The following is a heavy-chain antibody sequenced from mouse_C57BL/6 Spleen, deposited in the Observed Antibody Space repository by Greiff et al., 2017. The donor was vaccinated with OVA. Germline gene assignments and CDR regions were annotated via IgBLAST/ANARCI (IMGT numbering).Heavy chain of an antibody. V-gene: IGHV1-82*01. CDR3: ARQGAQALFAY. Sequence: QVQLQQSGPELVKPGASVKISCKASGYAFSSSWMNWVKQRPGKGLEWIGRLYPGDGDTNYNGKFKGKATLTADKSSSTAYMQLSSLTSEDSAVYFCARQGAQALFAYWGQGTLVTVSA. CDR2: LYPGDGDT. D-gene: IGHD3-2*02. J-gene: IGHJ3*01. CDR1: GYAFSSSW.